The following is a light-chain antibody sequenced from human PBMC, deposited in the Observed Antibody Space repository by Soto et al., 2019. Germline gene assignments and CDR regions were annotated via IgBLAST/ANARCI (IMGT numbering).Light chain of an antibody. V-gene: IGKV3-15*01. Sequence: EIVMTQSPATLSVSPGERATLSCRASQSINGNLAWYQRKPGQAPRLLMYATSDRATGIPARFSGSGSGTEYTLTISSLQSEDFAVFYCQQYNNWYSFGQGTKLEIK. J-gene: IGKJ2*03. CDR3: QQYNNWYS. CDR2: ATS. CDR1: QSINGN.